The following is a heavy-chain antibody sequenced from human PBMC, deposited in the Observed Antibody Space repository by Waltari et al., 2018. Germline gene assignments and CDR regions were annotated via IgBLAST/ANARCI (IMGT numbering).Heavy chain of an antibody. CDR2: ISSNGGIT. CDR3: ARAGPYSSSLSPSPVDY. Sequence: EVQLVESGGGLVQPGGSLRLSCAASGFTFSSYAMHWVRQAPGKGLEYVSAISSNGGITYYANSVKGRFTISRDNSKNTLYLQMGSLRAEDMAVYYCARAGPYSSSLSPSPVDYWGQGTLVTVSS. V-gene: IGHV3-64*01. CDR1: GFTFSSYA. D-gene: IGHD6-13*01. J-gene: IGHJ4*02.